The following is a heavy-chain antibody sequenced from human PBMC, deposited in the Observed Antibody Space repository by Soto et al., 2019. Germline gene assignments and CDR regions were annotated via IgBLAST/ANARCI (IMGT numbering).Heavy chain of an antibody. CDR3: ARIPPGIAAAARDY. CDR1: GFTFSDYY. V-gene: IGHV3-11*03. D-gene: IGHD6-13*01. Sequence: GGSLRLSCAASGFTFSDYYMSWIRQAPGKGLEWVSYISSSSSYTNYADSVKGRFTISRDNAKNSLYLQMNSLRAEDTAVYYCARIPPGIAAAARDYWGQGTLVTVSS. J-gene: IGHJ4*02. CDR2: ISSSSSYT.